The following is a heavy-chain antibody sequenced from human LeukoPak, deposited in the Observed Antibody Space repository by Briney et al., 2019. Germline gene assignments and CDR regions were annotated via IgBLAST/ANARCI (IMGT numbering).Heavy chain of an antibody. CDR3: ARGDYYDSSGYFAFDY. V-gene: IGHV3-20*04. CDR2: INWNGGST. J-gene: IGHJ4*02. D-gene: IGHD3-22*01. Sequence: GGSLRLSCAASGFTFDDYGMSWVRQAPGKGLEWVSGINWNGGSTGYADSVKGRFTISRDNAKNSLYLQMNSLRADDTALYYCARGDYYDSSGYFAFDYWGQGTLVTASS. CDR1: GFTFDDYG.